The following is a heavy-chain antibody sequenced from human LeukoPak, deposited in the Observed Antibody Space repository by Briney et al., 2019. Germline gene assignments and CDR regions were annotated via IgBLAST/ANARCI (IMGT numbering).Heavy chain of an antibody. Sequence: GGSLRLSCAASGFTLSSYGMSWVRQAPGKGLEWVAVISYDGSNKYYADSVKGRFTISRDNSKNTLYLQMNSLRAEDTAVYYCAKAQNYYYDSSGYSELSYWGQGTLVTVSS. V-gene: IGHV3-30*18. D-gene: IGHD3-22*01. CDR1: GFTLSSYG. CDR2: ISYDGSNK. J-gene: IGHJ4*02. CDR3: AKAQNYYYDSSGYSELSY.